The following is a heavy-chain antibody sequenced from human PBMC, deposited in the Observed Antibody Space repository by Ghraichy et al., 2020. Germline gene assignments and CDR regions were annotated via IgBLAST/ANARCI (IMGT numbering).Heavy chain of an antibody. CDR3: ATLGYCSSTSCYFLDVGYFDY. V-gene: IGHV3-23*01. CDR1: GFTFSSYA. Sequence: GGSLRLSCAASGFTFSSYAMSWVRQAPGKGLEWVSAISGSGGSTYYADSVKGRFTISRDNSKNTLYLQMNSLRAEDTAVYYCATLGYCSSTSCYFLDVGYFDYWGQGTLVTVSS. D-gene: IGHD2-2*01. J-gene: IGHJ4*02. CDR2: ISGSGGST.